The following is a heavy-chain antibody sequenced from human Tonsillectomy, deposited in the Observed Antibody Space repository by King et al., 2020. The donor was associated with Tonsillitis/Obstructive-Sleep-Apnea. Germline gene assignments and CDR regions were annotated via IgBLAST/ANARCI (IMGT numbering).Heavy chain of an antibody. CDR2: INHSGST. CDR3: ARGYSSAFDI. V-gene: IGHV4-34*01. D-gene: IGHD2-15*01. J-gene: IGHJ3*02. Sequence: VQLQQWGAGLLKPSATLSLTCAVYGGSFSGYYWSWIRQPPGKGLEWIGEINHSGSTNYNPSLKSRVTISVDTSKNQFSLKLSSVTAADTAVYYCARGYSSAFDIWGQGTMVTVSS. CDR1: GGSFSGYY.